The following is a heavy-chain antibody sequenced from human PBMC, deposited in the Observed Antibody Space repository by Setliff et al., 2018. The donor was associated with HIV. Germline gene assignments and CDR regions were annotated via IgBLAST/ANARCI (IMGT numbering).Heavy chain of an antibody. V-gene: IGHV4-4*07. J-gene: IGHJ3*01. D-gene: IGHD2-15*01. CDR1: GDSIGYYY. CDR3: ARDRIEVVVDGPHDVFDV. Sequence: PSETLSPSCTVSGDSIGYYYWSWIRQPAGRGLEWMGRIHTSGSTNYNPSLTSRVTLSVDTSKNQFFLKLTSLSAADTAVYYCARDRIEVVVDGPHDVFDVWGRGTTVTVSS. CDR2: IHTSGST.